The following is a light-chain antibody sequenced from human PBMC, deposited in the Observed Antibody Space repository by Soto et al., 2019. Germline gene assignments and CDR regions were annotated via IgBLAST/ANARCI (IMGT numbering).Light chain of an antibody. CDR2: GNS. V-gene: IGLV1-40*01. CDR1: SSNIGAGYE. Sequence: QSVLRQLPSVSGAPGQRVTISCTGRSSNIGAGYEVHWYQQLPRTAPKLLIYGNSNRPSGVPDRFSGSKSGTSASLAITGLQAEDEADYYCQSYDNSLSGMVFGGGTKVTVL. J-gene: IGLJ2*01. CDR3: QSYDNSLSGMV.